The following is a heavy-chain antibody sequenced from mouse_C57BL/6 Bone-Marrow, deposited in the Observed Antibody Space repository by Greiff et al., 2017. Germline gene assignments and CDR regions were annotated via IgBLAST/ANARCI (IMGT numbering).Heavy chain of an antibody. J-gene: IGHJ3*01. CDR2: INPGSGGT. CDR1: GYAFTNYL. V-gene: IGHV1-54*01. CDR3: ARSGVAY. D-gene: IGHD3-1*01. Sequence: QVQLKESGAELVRPGTSVKVSCKASGYAFTNYLIEWVKQRPGQGLEWIGVINPGSGGTNYNEKFKGKATLTADKSSSTAYMQLSSLTSEDSAVYFCARSGVAYWGQGTLVTVSA.